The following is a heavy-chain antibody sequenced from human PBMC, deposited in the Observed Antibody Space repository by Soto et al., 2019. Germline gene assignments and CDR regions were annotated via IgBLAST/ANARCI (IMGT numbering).Heavy chain of an antibody. J-gene: IGHJ6*03. D-gene: IGHD1-7*01. Sequence: PSQTLSLTCVTSWDSVSSITAACNWFRQSPSRGLEWLGRTYYRSRWYNDYAVSVRSRITVNADTSKNQFSLHLNSVTPEDTAVYYCAGTSSLQWYYMDVWDKGTTVTVSS. CDR1: WDSVSSITAA. CDR2: TYYRSRWYN. V-gene: IGHV6-1*01. CDR3: AGTSSLQWYYMDV.